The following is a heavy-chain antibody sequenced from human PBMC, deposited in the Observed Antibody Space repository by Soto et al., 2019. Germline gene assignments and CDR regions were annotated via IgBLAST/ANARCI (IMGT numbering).Heavy chain of an antibody. CDR2: IYHSGST. D-gene: IGHD4-17*01. V-gene: IGHV4-39*01. J-gene: IGHJ5*02. Sequence: QLQLQESGPGLVKPSETLSLTCNVSGGSISGSTFYWGWIRQPPGKGLEWIGNIYHSGSTYYNPSLKGRVIISVDTSMNQFSLKVSSVTAADTAVYRCARYSSDYGWFDPWGQGTLVTVSS. CDR1: GGSISGSTFY. CDR3: ARYSSDYGWFDP.